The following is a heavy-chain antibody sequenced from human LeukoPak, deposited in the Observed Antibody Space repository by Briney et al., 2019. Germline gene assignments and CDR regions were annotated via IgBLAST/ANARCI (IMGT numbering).Heavy chain of an antibody. CDR3: ARGQQLVLRNWFDP. V-gene: IGHV3-23*01. CDR1: GFTFGNYE. J-gene: IGHJ5*02. D-gene: IGHD6-13*01. CDR2: IGKSGSRQ. Sequence: GGSLRLSCAASGFTFGNYEMNWVRQSPRKGLEWLSYIGKSGSRQFYADSVKGRFTISRDNSKNTLYLQMNSLRAEDTAVYYCARGQQLVLRNWFDPWGQGTLVTVSS.